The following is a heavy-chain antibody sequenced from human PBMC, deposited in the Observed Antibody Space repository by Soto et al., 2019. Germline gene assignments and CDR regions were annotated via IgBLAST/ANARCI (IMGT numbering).Heavy chain of an antibody. Sequence: EVQLVESGGGLVQPGGSLRLSCAASGFPFSAYWMHWVRQAPGKGLVWVSRMNSDGSTINYADSVKGRFTISRDNAEDMLYLQMNSLRAEDTAIYYCARDVENDGNYYIDARGKGTTVTVSS. CDR3: ARDVENDGNYYIDA. CDR2: MNSDGSTI. D-gene: IGHD1-1*01. V-gene: IGHV3-74*01. CDR1: GFPFSAYW. J-gene: IGHJ6*03.